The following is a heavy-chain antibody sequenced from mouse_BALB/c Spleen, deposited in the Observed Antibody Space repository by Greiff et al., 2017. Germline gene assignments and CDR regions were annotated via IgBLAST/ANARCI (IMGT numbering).Heavy chain of an antibody. CDR1: GFTFSDFY. V-gene: IGHV7-1*02. D-gene: IGHD1-1*01. Sequence: EVNVVESGGGLVQPGGSLRLSCATSGFTFSDFYMEWVRQPPGKRLEWIAASRNKANDYTTEYSASVKGRFIVSRDTSQSILYLQMNALRAEDTAIYYCARQDYVDAMDYWGQGTSVTVSS. J-gene: IGHJ4*01. CDR3: ARQDYVDAMDY. CDR2: SRNKANDYTT.